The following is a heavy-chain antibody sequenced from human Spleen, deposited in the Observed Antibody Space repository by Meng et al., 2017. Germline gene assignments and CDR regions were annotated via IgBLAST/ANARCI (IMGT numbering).Heavy chain of an antibody. D-gene: IGHD1-1*01. CDR2: IYYTGST. J-gene: IGHJ4*02. V-gene: IGHV4-61*01. Sequence: VQLQESGPGLVRPSETLSLTCTVSGGSVSSGSYYWSWIRQPPGKGLEWIGYIYYTGSTKYNPSLKSRVTISVDTSKNQFFLELNSVTAADTAVYHCARDYTGTLDSWGQGTLVTVSS. CDR3: ARDYTGTLDS. CDR1: GGSVSSGSYY.